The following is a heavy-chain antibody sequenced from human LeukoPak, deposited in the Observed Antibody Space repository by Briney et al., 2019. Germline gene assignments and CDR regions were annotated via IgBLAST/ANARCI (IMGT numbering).Heavy chain of an antibody. Sequence: GGSLRLSCAASGFSFSSYAMSWVRQAPGKGLEWVSAISGSTDSTYYADSVKGRFTISRDNSKNTLYLQMNSLRAEDTAVYYCARAGIAEHYWGQGTLVTVSS. CDR3: ARAGIAEHY. V-gene: IGHV3-23*01. CDR2: ISGSTDST. CDR1: GFSFSSYA. D-gene: IGHD6-13*01. J-gene: IGHJ4*02.